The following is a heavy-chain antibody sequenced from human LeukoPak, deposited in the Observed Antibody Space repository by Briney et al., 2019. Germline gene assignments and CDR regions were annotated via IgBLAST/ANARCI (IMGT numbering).Heavy chain of an antibody. CDR3: ARDYLVGAPLDS. D-gene: IGHD1-26*01. V-gene: IGHV4-4*07. CDR2: MYISGST. J-gene: IGHJ4*02. Sequence: ASETLSLTCIVSGVSITNYYWAWIRQPAGKGLEWIGRMYISGSTNYNPSLKSRVSISIDKTKNQFSLKLTSVTAADTAVYYCARDYLVGAPLDSWGQGTLVTVSS. CDR1: GVSITNYY.